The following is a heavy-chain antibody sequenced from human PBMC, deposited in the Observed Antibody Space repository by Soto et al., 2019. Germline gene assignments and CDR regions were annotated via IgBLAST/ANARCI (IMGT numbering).Heavy chain of an antibody. J-gene: IGHJ6*02. CDR2: ISGSGGST. CDR1: GFTFSSYA. V-gene: IGHV3-23*01. D-gene: IGHD6-19*01. CDR3: AKDLVRSSGWYGMDV. Sequence: GGSLRLSCAASGFTFSSYAMSWVRQAPGKGLEWVSAISGSGGSTYYADSVKGRFTISRDNSKNTLYLQMNSLRAEDTAVYYCAKDLVRSSGWYGMDVWGQGTTVTVSS.